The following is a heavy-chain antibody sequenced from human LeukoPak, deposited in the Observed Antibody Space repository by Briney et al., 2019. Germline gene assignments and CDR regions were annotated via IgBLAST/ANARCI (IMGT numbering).Heavy chain of an antibody. CDR2: MHYSGVT. Sequence: SETLSLTCSVSGASISTSYWGWIRQPPGKGLEWMGYMHYSGVTNYKASLESRLTIWGDTSKNTFYLNLTSLTAADTAVYFWARLVSYGDLFDFWGQGSLVAVSS. CDR1: GASISTSY. D-gene: IGHD4-17*01. J-gene: IGHJ4*02. V-gene: IGHV4-59*08. CDR3: ARLVSYGDLFDF.